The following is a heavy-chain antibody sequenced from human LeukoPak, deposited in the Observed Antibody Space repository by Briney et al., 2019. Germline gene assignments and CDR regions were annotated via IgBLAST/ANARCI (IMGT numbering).Heavy chain of an antibody. V-gene: IGHV3-9*01. J-gene: IGHJ4*02. CDR3: AKALDYGDYDIGGY. CDR1: GFTFDDYA. D-gene: IGHD4-17*01. CDR2: ISWNSGSI. Sequence: GRSLRLSCAASGFTFDDYAMHWVRQAPGKGLEWVSGISWNSGSIGYADSVKGRFTISRDNAKNSLYLQMNSLRAEDTALYYCAKALDYGDYDIGGYWGQGTLVTVSS.